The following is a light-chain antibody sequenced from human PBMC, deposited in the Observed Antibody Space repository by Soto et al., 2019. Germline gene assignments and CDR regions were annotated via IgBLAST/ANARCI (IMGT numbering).Light chain of an antibody. V-gene: IGKV1-17*02. Sequence: DIQMTQSPPSLSASVGDRVTITCRASQGITNDLGWYQQKPGKAPRLLIYSTSTLQSGVPSRFSGSFSETDFTLKISDLQPEDFATYYCLQHNTYPLPFGGGTNVEI. CDR1: QGITND. J-gene: IGKJ4*01. CDR3: LQHNTYPLP. CDR2: STS.